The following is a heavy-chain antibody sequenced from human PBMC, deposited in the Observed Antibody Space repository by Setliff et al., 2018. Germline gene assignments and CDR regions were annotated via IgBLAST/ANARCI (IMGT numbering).Heavy chain of an antibody. V-gene: IGHV3-30*03. J-gene: IGHJ6*02. Sequence: PGGSLRLSCAASGFTVSTFSMHWVRQAPVKGLEWVATISDDGSNEFYADSVKGRFTVFRDNSKNTLYLQMNSLRAEDSAVYYCARDGVFYAMDFWGQGTTVTVSS. CDR1: GFTVSTFS. CDR3: ARDGVFYAMDF. D-gene: IGHD3-10*01. CDR2: ISDDGSNE.